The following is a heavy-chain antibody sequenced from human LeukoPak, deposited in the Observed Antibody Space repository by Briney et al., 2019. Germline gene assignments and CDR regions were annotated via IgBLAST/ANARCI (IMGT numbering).Heavy chain of an antibody. CDR3: ARWTSVVLGTKRGFDP. Sequence: TSETLSLTCAVYGGSFSGYYWSWIRQPPGKGLEWIGEINHSGSTNYNPSLKSRVTMSVDTSKNQFSLKLSYVTAADTAVYYCARWTSVVLGTKRGFDPWGQGTLVTVSS. J-gene: IGHJ5*02. V-gene: IGHV4-34*01. CDR2: INHSGST. D-gene: IGHD4-23*01. CDR1: GGSFSGYY.